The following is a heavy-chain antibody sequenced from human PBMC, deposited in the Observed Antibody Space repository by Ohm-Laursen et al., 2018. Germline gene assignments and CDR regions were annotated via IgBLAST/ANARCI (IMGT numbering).Heavy chain of an antibody. CDR1: GFTFSNAW. V-gene: IGHV3-15*01. D-gene: IGHD3-9*01. J-gene: IGHJ4*02. Sequence: GSLRLSCAASGFTFSNAWMSWVRQAPGKGLEWVGRIKSKTDGGTTDYAAPVKGRFTISRDDSKNTLYLQMNSLKTEDTAVYYCTTDVGYDILTGYYNVDYWGQGTLVTVSS. CDR2: IKSKTDGGTT. CDR3: TTDVGYDILTGYYNVDY.